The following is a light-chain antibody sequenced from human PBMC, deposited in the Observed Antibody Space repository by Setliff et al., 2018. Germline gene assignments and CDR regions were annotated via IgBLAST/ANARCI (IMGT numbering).Light chain of an antibody. CDR3: SSYAGNYIYV. CDR2: EVS. J-gene: IGLJ1*01. CDR1: SSDVGGYNY. Sequence: QSALTQPPSASGSPGQSVTISCTGTSSDVGGYNYVSWYQQHPGKAPKLMIYEVSKWPSGVPDRFSGSKSGNTASLTVSGLQAEDEADYYCSSYAGNYIYVFGTGTKGTVL. V-gene: IGLV2-8*01.